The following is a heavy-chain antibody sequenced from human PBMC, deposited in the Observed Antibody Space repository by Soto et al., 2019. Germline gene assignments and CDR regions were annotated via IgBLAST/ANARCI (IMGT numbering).Heavy chain of an antibody. V-gene: IGHV5-51*01. Sequence: GESLKISCRTSGYRFTSYWIAWVRQMPGKGLEWMGIIFPSDSDTRYSPSFQGHVTISADRSTSTVFLQWASLKASDTAVYFCARKDKSGYFNWFDPWGQGTLVTVSS. CDR2: IFPSDSDT. CDR1: GYRFTSYW. J-gene: IGHJ5*02. CDR3: ARKDKSGYFNWFDP. D-gene: IGHD3-22*01.